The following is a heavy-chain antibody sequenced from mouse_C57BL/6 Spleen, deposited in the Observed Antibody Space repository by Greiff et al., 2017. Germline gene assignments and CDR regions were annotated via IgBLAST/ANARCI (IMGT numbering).Heavy chain of an antibody. Sequence: VQLQQPGAELVKPGASVKLSCKASGYTFTSYWMQWVRQRPGQGLEWIGDIDPSDSYTNYNQKFKGKATLTVDPSSSTAYMQLSSLTSEDSAVYYCARGNPYYFDYWGQGTTLTVSS. J-gene: IGHJ2*01. CDR2: IDPSDSYT. CDR3: ARGNPYYFDY. V-gene: IGHV1-50*01. D-gene: IGHD2-1*01. CDR1: GYTFTSYW.